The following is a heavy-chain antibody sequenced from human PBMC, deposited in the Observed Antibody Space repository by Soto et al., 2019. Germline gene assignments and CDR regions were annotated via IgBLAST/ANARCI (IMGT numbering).Heavy chain of an antibody. D-gene: IGHD2-21*02. J-gene: IGHJ3*02. CDR1: GYTFTSYD. CDR2: MNPNSGNT. CDR3: ASPGDGADDAFDI. V-gene: IGHV1-8*01. Sequence: GASVKVSCKASGYTFTSYDINWVRQATGQGLEWMGWMNPNSGNTGYAQKFQGRVTMTRNTSISTAYMGLSSLRSEDTAVYYCASPGDGADDAFDIWGQGTMVTVSS.